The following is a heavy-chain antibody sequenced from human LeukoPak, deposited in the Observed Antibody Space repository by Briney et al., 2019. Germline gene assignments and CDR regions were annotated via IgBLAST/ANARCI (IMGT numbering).Heavy chain of an antibody. Sequence: PGGSLRLSCAASGFTFSSYAMSWVRQAPGKGLEWVSGISGSGDNTYYADSVKGRFTISRDNSKNTLYLQMNSLGAEDTAVYYCAKTPYGSGTYYNRWFDPWGQGTLVTVSS. CDR2: ISGSGDNT. D-gene: IGHD3-10*01. CDR1: GFTFSSYA. CDR3: AKTPYGSGTYYNRWFDP. V-gene: IGHV3-23*01. J-gene: IGHJ5*02.